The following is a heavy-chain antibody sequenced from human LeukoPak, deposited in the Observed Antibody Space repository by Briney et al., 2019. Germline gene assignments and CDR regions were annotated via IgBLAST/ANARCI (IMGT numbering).Heavy chain of an antibody. V-gene: IGHV1-69*13. J-gene: IGHJ6*02. Sequence: SVKVSRKASGGTFSSYAISWVRQAPGQGLEWMGGIIPIFGTANYAQKFQGRVTITADESTSTAYMELSSLRPEDTAVYYCARKVGFAAAEYMDVWGQGTTVTVSS. CDR2: IIPIFGTA. D-gene: IGHD6-13*01. CDR3: ARKVGFAAAEYMDV. CDR1: GGTFSSYA.